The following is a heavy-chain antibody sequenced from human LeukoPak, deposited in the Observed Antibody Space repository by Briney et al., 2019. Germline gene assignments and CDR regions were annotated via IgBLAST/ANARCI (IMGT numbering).Heavy chain of an antibody. CDR1: GDSVSSNSAA. V-gene: IGHV6-1*01. CDR2: TYYRSKWYN. Sequence: SQTLSLTCAISGDSVSSNSAAWNWIRQSPSRGLEWLGRTYYRSKWYNDYAVSVKSRITINPDTSKNQFSLQLNSVTPEDTAVYYCARAKTPGEDYYGSGSRYYYYYYMDVWGKGTTVTISS. D-gene: IGHD3-10*01. J-gene: IGHJ6*03. CDR3: ARAKTPGEDYYGSGSRYYYYYYMDV.